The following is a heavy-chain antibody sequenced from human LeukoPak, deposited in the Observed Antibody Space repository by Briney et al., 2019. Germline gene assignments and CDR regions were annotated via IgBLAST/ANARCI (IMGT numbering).Heavy chain of an antibody. CDR1: GGSISSGGYS. J-gene: IGHJ2*01. D-gene: IGHD2-15*01. Sequence: KSSETLSLTCAVSGGSISSGGYSWSWIRQPPGKGLEWIGYIYHSGSTYYNPSLKSRVTISVDTSKNQFSLKLRLVTAADTAVYYCARVEVPRDINDWYFDLWGRGTLVTVSS. CDR2: IYHSGST. V-gene: IGHV4-30-2*01. CDR3: ARVEVPRDINDWYFDL.